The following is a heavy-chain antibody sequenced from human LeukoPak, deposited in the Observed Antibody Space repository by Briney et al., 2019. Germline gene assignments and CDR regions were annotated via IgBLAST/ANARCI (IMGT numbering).Heavy chain of an antibody. V-gene: IGHV3-48*01. CDR3: ARVRRSKGYDFWSGYFGY. CDR1: GFTFSSYS. J-gene: IGHJ4*02. D-gene: IGHD3-3*01. Sequence: PGGSLRLSCAASGFTFSSYSMNWVRQAPGKGLEWVSYISSSSSTIYYADSVKGRFTISRDNSKNTLYLQMNSLRAEDTAVYYCARVRRSKGYDFWSGYFGYWGQGTLVTVSS. CDR2: ISSSSSTI.